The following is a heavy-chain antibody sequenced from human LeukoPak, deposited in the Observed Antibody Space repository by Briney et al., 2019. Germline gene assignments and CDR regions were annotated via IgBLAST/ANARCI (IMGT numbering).Heavy chain of an antibody. CDR1: GGSISSGGYY. Sequence: SETLSLTCTVSGGSISSGGYYWSWLRQHPGKGLEWIGYIYYSGSTYYNPSLKSRVTISVDTSKNQFSLKLSSVTAADTAVYYCASYQSVVHFFRYWGQGTLVTVSS. D-gene: IGHD2-21*01. CDR3: ASYQSVVHFFRY. V-gene: IGHV4-31*03. J-gene: IGHJ4*02. CDR2: IYYSGST.